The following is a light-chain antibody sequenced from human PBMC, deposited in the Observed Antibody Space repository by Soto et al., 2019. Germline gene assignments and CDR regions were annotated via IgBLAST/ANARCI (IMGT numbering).Light chain of an antibody. CDR2: LGS. Sequence: DIELTQSPLSLPVTPGEPASISCRSSQSLLHSNGYNYLDWYLQKPGQSPQLLISLGSNRASGVPDRFSGSGSGTDFTLKISRVEAEDVGIYYCMQALQTPWTFGQGTKVEIK. CDR1: QSLLHSNGYNY. J-gene: IGKJ1*01. V-gene: IGKV2-28*01. CDR3: MQALQTPWT.